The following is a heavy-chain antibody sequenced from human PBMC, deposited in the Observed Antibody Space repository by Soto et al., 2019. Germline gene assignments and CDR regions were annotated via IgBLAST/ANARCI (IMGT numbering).Heavy chain of an antibody. Sequence: PGGSLRLSCAPSGFTLSGFYMSWISQAPGKGLEWVSYISKSGDTIYYADSVKGRFTVSRDNTKNSVYLQMNSVRAEDTAVYYCAYHLWAFDIWGQGTMVTVSS. CDR3: AYHLWAFDI. CDR1: GFTLSGFY. D-gene: IGHD1-26*01. CDR2: ISKSGDTI. V-gene: IGHV3-11*04. J-gene: IGHJ3*02.